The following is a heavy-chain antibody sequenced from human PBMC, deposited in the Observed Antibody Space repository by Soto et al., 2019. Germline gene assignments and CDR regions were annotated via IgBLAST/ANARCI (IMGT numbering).Heavy chain of an antibody. V-gene: IGHV3-15*01. CDR2: IRSKTSGGTA. CDR3: TWKGATFDY. J-gene: IGHJ4*02. D-gene: IGHD1-26*01. CDR1: GFSFSGAW. Sequence: EVQLVESGGGLVRPGESLRLSCAASGFSFSGAWMNWVRQPPGKGLEWVGLIRSKTSGGTADYAAPMKGRFTVSRDDSKNTLYLQMNSLKTEDTAMYYCTWKGATFDYWGQGTLVTVSS.